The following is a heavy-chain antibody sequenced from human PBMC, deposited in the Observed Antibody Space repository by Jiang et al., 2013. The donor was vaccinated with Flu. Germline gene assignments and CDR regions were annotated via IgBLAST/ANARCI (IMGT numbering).Heavy chain of an antibody. CDR2: IIPIFGTV. D-gene: IGHD3-22*01. Sequence: EVKKPGSSVKVSCKGFWRHLQQLCYQLGATGPWDKGLSGWRIIPIFGTVNYAXKFQGRVTITADESTSTAYMELSSLRSEDAAVYYCARDGYPNYYDSDSGDWFDPWGQGTLVTVSS. J-gene: IGHJ5*02. CDR1: RHLQQLC. CDR3: ARDGYPNYYDSDSGDWFDP. V-gene: IGHV1-69*15.